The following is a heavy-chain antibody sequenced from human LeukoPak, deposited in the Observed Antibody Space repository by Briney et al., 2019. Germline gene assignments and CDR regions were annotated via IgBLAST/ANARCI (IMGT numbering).Heavy chain of an antibody. D-gene: IGHD2/OR15-2a*01. Sequence: GASVKVSCKVSGYTLTKLSMHWLRQAPGKGFEWIGGFNPEDGETIYAQKFQGRVTMTEDTSTHTAYMELSSLISDDTAVYYCYETTYWGQGTLVTVSS. CDR2: FNPEDGET. V-gene: IGHV1-24*01. J-gene: IGHJ4*02. CDR3: YETTY. CDR1: GYTLTKLS.